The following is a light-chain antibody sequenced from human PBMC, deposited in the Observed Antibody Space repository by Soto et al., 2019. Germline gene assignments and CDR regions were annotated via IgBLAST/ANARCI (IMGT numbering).Light chain of an antibody. Sequence: GDIVPIPGLTSQSISTYLTWYQQKLGKAPNLLIYDASTLQSGVPSRFSGSGSGTDFTLTISYLQPEDFATYFCQQSYSTPRTFGQGTKVDIK. V-gene: IGKV1-39*01. CDR2: DAS. J-gene: IGKJ1*01. CDR1: QSISTY. CDR3: QQSYSTPRT.